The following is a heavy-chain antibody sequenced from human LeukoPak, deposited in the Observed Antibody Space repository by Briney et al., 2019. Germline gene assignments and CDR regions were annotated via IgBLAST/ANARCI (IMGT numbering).Heavy chain of an antibody. V-gene: IGHV1-18*01. CDR3: ARGPHYYGSGSYYPFDY. Sequence: ASVKVSCKASGYTLTTYGISWVRQAPGQGLEWMGWISVYNGNTNYAQKFQGRVTMTTDTSTNTTYMELRSLISDDTAVYYCARGPHYYGSGSYYPFDYWGQGTLVTVSS. CDR2: ISVYNGNT. D-gene: IGHD3-10*01. J-gene: IGHJ4*02. CDR1: GYTLTTYG.